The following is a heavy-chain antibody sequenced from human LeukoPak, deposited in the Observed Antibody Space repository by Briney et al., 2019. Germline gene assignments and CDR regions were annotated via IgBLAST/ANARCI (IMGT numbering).Heavy chain of an antibody. Sequence: ASVKVSCKASGYTFTSYYMHWVRQAPGQGLEWMGIINPSGGSTSYAQKFQGRVTMTTDTSTSTAHMELRSLRSDDTAVYYCAREGSSGYYPRFWGQGTLVTVSS. V-gene: IGHV1-46*01. CDR2: INPSGGST. CDR3: AREGSSGYYPRF. D-gene: IGHD3-22*01. J-gene: IGHJ4*02. CDR1: GYTFTSYY.